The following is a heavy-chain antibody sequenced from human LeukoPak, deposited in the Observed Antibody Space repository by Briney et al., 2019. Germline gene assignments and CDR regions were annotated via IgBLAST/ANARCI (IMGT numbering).Heavy chain of an antibody. CDR1: GGSISSNSYY. CDR2: IYTSGST. J-gene: IGHJ4*02. D-gene: IGHD3-22*01. CDR3: ARDRYYYDSSGYSYFDY. Sequence: SETLSLTCTVSGGSISSNSYYWSWIRQPAGKGLEWIGRIYTSGSTNYNPSLKSRVTMSVDTSKNQFSLKLSSVTAADTAVYYCARDRYYYDSSGYSYFDYWGQGTLVTVSS. V-gene: IGHV4-61*02.